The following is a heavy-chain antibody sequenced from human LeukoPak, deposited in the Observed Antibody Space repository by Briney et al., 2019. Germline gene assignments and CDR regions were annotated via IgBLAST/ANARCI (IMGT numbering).Heavy chain of an antibody. D-gene: IGHD6-13*01. CDR1: GYSFTSYW. CDR2: IYPGDSDT. J-gene: IGHJ5*02. V-gene: IGHV5-51*01. Sequence: GESLKISCKGSGYSFTSYWIGWVRQMPGKGLEWMGIIYPGDSDTRYSPSFQGQVTISADKSISTAYLQWSSLKASDTAMYYCARRRISIAAAGVWFDPWGQGTLVTVSS. CDR3: ARRRISIAAAGVWFDP.